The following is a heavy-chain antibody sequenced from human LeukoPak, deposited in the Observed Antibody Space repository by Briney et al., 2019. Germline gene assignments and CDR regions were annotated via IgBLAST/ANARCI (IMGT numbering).Heavy chain of an antibody. J-gene: IGHJ3*02. CDR3: ARALRGGMIVGGRWAFDI. V-gene: IGHV4-4*07. D-gene: IGHD3-22*01. Sequence: KPSETLSLTCTVSGGSISNYYWSWIRQPAGKGLEWIGRIYTSGSTNYNPSLKSRVTMSVDTSKNQFSLKLSSVTAADTAVYYCARALRGGMIVGGRWAFDIWGQGTMVTVSS. CDR2: IYTSGST. CDR1: GGSISNYY.